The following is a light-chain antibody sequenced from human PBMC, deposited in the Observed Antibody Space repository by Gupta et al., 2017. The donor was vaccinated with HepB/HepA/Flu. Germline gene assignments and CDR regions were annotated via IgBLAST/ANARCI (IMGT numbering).Light chain of an antibody. Sequence: EVVLTQSPDTLSLSPGERATLSCKASQIISSSFLACYQQRPGQAPRLLIYGASTRATGIPDRFSGGGSGTDFTLTIGSLEPEDFAVYFCQQYGGSPLFTFGPGTKVDMK. CDR3: QQYGGSPLFT. CDR2: GAS. J-gene: IGKJ3*01. V-gene: IGKV3-20*01. CDR1: QIISSSF.